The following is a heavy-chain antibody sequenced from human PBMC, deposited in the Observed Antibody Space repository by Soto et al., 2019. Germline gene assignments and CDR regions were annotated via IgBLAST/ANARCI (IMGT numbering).Heavy chain of an antibody. CDR3: ARELRDYLY. CDR1: GYSFTSYS. CDR2: INANNGNT. Sequence: ASVKVSGKASGYSFTSYSISWVRQAPGQWREWMGCINANNGNTNYAQKFQGRVTMTTDTSTSTAYMELRSLRSDDTAVYYCARELRDYLYWGQGTLVTVSS. D-gene: IGHD3-16*01. V-gene: IGHV1-18*04. J-gene: IGHJ4*02.